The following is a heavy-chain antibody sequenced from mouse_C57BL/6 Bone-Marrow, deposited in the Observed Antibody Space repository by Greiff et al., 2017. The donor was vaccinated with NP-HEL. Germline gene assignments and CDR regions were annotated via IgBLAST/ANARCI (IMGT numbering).Heavy chain of an antibody. D-gene: IGHD1-1*01. CDR3: ARYPYGSGYYYAMDY. Sequence: EVMLVESGGGLVQPGGSLSLSCAASGFTFTDYYMSWVRQPPGKALEWLGFIRNKANGYTTEYSASVKGRFTISRDNSQSILYLQMNALRAEDSATYYCARYPYGSGYYYAMDYWGQGASVTVSS. CDR1: GFTFTDYY. V-gene: IGHV7-3*01. J-gene: IGHJ4*01. CDR2: IRNKANGYTT.